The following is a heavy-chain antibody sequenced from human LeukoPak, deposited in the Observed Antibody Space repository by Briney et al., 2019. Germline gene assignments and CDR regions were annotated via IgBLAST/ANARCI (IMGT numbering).Heavy chain of an antibody. D-gene: IGHD3-22*01. J-gene: IGHJ4*02. Sequence: VASVKASCKASGYTFISYAMHWVRQAPGQRLEWLGWINAGNGNTKYSQKFQGRVTINRDTSASTAYMELSSLRSEDTAVYYCARHYDSSGSFDYWGQGNLVTVSS. CDR3: ARHYDSSGSFDY. CDR2: INAGNGNT. CDR1: GYTFISYA. V-gene: IGHV1-3*01.